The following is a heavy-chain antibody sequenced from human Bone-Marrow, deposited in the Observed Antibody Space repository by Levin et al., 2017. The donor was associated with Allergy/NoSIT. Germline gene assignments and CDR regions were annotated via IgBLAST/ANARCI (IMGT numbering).Heavy chain of an antibody. CDR3: ARGRIYRGYDLDLM. Sequence: SQTLSLTCTVSGGSISPYYWSWIRQPPGRGLEWIGYIYYNGGVAYNPSLTSRVTMSVDTSKKYFSLNLSSVTAADTAVYYCARGRIYRGYDLDLMWGQGTMVTVSS. D-gene: IGHD5-12*01. J-gene: IGHJ3*02. CDR2: IYYNGGV. V-gene: IGHV4-59*01. CDR1: GGSISPYY.